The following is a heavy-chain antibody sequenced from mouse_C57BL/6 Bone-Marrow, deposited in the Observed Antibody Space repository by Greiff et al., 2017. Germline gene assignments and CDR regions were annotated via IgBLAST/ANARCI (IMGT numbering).Heavy chain of an antibody. CDR1: GYTFTSYW. J-gene: IGHJ3*01. D-gene: IGHD1-1*01. V-gene: IGHV1-50*01. CDR2: IDPSDSYT. Sequence: QVHVKQPGAELVKPGASVKLSCKASGYTFTSYWMQWVKQRPGQGLEWIGEIDPSDSYTNYNQKFKGKATLTVDTSSSPAYMQLSSLTSEDSAVYYCARGDYYGSSYVAYWGQGTLVTVSA. CDR3: ARGDYYGSSYVAY.